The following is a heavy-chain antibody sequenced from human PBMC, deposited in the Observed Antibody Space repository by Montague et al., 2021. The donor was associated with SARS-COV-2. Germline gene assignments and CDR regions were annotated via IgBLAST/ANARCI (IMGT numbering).Heavy chain of an antibody. V-gene: IGHV4-61*01. D-gene: IGHD3-3*01. J-gene: IGHJ6*02. CDR2: IYYSGST. CDR3: ARDPWRITIFGVVTRYGMDV. CDR1: GGSVSSGSYY. Sequence: SETLSLTCTVSGGSVSSGSYYWSWIRQPPGKGLEWIGYIYYSGSTNYNPSPKSRVTISVDTSKNQFSLKLSSVTAADTAVYYCARDPWRITIFGVVTRYGMDVWDQGTTVTVSS.